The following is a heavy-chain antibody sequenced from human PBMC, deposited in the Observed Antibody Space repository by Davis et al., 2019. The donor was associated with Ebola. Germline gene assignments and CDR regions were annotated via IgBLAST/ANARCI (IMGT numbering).Heavy chain of an antibody. J-gene: IGHJ3*02. D-gene: IGHD2-8*02. CDR2: IYTGDSDT. V-gene: IGHV5-51*01. CDR3: ASLRRTITGMDDAFDI. Sequence: GESLKISCKDSENSFTSYWIGWVRQMPGKGLEWMGIIYTGDSDTRYSPSFRGRVTISADKSIKTAFLQWSSLRASDTAMYYCASLRRTITGMDDAFDIWGQGTMVTVSS. CDR1: ENSFTSYW.